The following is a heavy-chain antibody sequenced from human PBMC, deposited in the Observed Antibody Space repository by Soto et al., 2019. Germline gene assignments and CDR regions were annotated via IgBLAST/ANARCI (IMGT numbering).Heavy chain of an antibody. Sequence: PSETLSLTCTVSGGSISSGDYYWSWIRQPPGKGLEWIGYIYYSGSTYYNPSLKSRVTISVDTSKNQFSLKLSSVTAADTAVYYCARDRDYSIQYYHRGMDVWCQGTTGSLSS. CDR3: ARDRDYSIQYYHRGMDV. CDR1: GGSISSGDYY. V-gene: IGHV4-30-4*01. J-gene: IGHJ6*02. CDR2: IYYSGST. D-gene: IGHD2-2*01.